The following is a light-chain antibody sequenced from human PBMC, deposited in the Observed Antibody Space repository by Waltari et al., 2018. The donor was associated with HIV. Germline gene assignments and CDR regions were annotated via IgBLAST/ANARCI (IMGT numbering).Light chain of an antibody. V-gene: IGLV10-54*01. CDR1: SNTVGYQG. Sequence: QAGLSKPPSVSKGLRQTATLTCTGNSNTVGYQGAAWLQQHQGHPPKLLSYRNNNRPSGISERLSASRSGNTASLTITGLQPEDEADYYCSAWDSSLSAWVFGGGTKLTVL. CDR2: RNN. CDR3: SAWDSSLSAWV. J-gene: IGLJ3*02.